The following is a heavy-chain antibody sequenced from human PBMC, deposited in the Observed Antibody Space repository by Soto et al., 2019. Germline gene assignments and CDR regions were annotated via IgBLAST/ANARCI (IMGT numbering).Heavy chain of an antibody. J-gene: IGHJ5*02. D-gene: IGHD2-15*01. CDR2: ISAYNGNT. CDR1: GYTFTSYG. Sequence: ASVKVSCKASGYTFTSYGISWVRQAPGQGLEWMGWISAYNGNTNYAQKLQGRVTMTTDTSPSTAYMELRSLRSDDTAVYYCARGGCSGGSCFYGWFDPWGQGTLVTVSS. V-gene: IGHV1-18*01. CDR3: ARGGCSGGSCFYGWFDP.